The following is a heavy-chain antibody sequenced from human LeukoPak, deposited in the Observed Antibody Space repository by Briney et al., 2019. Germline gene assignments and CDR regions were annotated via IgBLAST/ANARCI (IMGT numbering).Heavy chain of an antibody. CDR2: AHHSGT. CDR1: GASMNNYY. J-gene: IGHJ3*02. CDR3: ARWSEQVLAFDI. Sequence: SETLSLTCSVSGASMNNYYWNWIRQPPGKGLEWIGFAHHSGTHCNPSLRSRVTASLDTSKNQVSLRLTSVTAADTAVYYCARWSEQVLAFDIWGQGTMVTVSS. D-gene: IGHD1/OR15-1a*01. V-gene: IGHV4-59*01.